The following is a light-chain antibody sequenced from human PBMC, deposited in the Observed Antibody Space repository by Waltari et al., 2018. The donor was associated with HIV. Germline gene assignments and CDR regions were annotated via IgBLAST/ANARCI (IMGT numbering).Light chain of an antibody. CDR1: SSNIGPGYD. CDR3: QSYDSSLSGWV. J-gene: IGLJ3*02. CDR2: ANV. V-gene: IGLV1-40*01. Sequence: QSVLTQPPSVSGAPGQRVTISCSWSSSNIGPGYDVHWYHQLPGTAPKLLIYANVIRPSGVPDRFSCSKSGTPASLAITGLQAEDEADYYCQSYDSSLSGWVFGGGTKLTVL.